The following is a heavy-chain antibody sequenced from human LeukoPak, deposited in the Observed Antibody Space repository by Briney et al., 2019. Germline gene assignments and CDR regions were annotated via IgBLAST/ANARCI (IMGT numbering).Heavy chain of an antibody. J-gene: IGHJ5*02. D-gene: IGHD6-13*01. CDR2: IYYSGST. CDR3: ARDGIAAAGTGLHWFDP. V-gene: IGHV4-59*01. CDR1: GGSISSYY. Sequence: ASETLSLTCTVSGGSISSYYWSWIRQPPGKGLEWIGYIYYSGSTNYNPSLKSRVTISVDTSKNQFSLKLSSVTAADTAVYYCARDGIAAAGTGLHWFDPWGQGTLVTVSS.